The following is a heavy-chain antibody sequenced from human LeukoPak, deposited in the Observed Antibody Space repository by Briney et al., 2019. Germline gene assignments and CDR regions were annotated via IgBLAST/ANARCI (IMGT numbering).Heavy chain of an antibody. J-gene: IGHJ4*02. CDR3: ARVSGSYRGAIDY. Sequence: ASVKVSCKASGYTFTSYGISWVRQAPGRGLEWLGWISTYNNNTHYAQKFQVRVTMTTDTSTSTAYMELRSLRSDDTAVYHCARVSGSYRGAIDYWGQGTLVTVSS. CDR2: ISTYNNNT. CDR1: GYTFTSYG. D-gene: IGHD1-26*01. V-gene: IGHV1-18*01.